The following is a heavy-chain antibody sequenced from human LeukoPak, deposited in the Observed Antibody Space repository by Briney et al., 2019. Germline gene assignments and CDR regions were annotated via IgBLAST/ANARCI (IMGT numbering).Heavy chain of an antibody. V-gene: IGHV3-48*02. J-gene: IGHJ4*02. Sequence: GGSLRLSCTASGFTFSAYSMQWVRQAPGEGLEYISYVSSGGSVMYYADSVKGRFTISRDNAKKSVYLQMNSLRDEDTAIYYCVRAPDGGYDYWGQGALVTVSS. CDR3: VRAPDGGYDY. CDR2: VSSGGSVM. D-gene: IGHD1-26*01. CDR1: GFTFSAYS.